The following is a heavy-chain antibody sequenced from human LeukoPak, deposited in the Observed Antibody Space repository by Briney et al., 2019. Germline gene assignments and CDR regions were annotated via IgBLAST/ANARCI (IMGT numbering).Heavy chain of an antibody. CDR3: ARESIVGATLHAFDI. D-gene: IGHD1-26*01. CDR2: INPNSGGT. J-gene: IGHJ3*02. Sequence: ASVKVSCMASGYTFTGYYMHWVRQAPGQGLEWMGWINPNSGGTNYAQKFQGRVTMTRDTSISTAYMELSRLRSDDTAVYYCARESIVGATLHAFDIWGQGTMVTVSS. CDR1: GYTFTGYY. V-gene: IGHV1-2*02.